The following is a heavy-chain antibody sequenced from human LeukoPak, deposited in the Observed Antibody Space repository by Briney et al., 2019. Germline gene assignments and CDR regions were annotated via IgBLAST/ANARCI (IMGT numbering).Heavy chain of an antibody. CDR2: IVVGSGNT. Sequence: TSVKVSCKASGFTFTSSAMQWVRQARGQHLEWIGWIVVGSGNTNYAQKFQERVTITRDMSTSTAYMELSSLRSEDTAVYYCAADRVYSGYDYVFGYWGQGTLVTVSS. CDR3: AADRVYSGYDYVFGY. J-gene: IGHJ4*02. V-gene: IGHV1-58*02. D-gene: IGHD5-12*01. CDR1: GFTFTSSA.